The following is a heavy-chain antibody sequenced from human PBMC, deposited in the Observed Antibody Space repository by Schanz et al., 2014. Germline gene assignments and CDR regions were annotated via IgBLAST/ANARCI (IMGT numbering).Heavy chain of an antibody. D-gene: IGHD3-3*01. V-gene: IGHV1-2*02. CDR1: GYTFTGYY. CDR2: INPNSGGT. CDR3: ARGNTIFGVVILGWLDP. Sequence: QVQLVQSGAEVKKPGASVQVSCKASGYTFTGYYMHWVRQAPGQGLEWMGWINPNSGGTNYAQKFQGRVTMTRDTAISTAYMELSRLRSEDTAIYYCARGNTIFGVVILGWLDPWGQGTLVTVSS. J-gene: IGHJ5*02.